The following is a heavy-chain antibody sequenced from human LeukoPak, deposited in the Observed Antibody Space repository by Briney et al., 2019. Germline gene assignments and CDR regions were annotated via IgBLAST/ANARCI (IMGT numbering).Heavy chain of an antibody. J-gene: IGHJ4*02. CDR1: GFTFSNYA. Sequence: PGASLRLSCAASGFTFSNYAMSWVRQAPGKGLEWASAIVGSGSSTYYADSVKGRFTISRDNSKNTLYLQLNRLRAEDTAVYYCAKWGDYDILTGYYDSDYWGQGTLVTVSS. V-gene: IGHV3-23*01. CDR2: IVGSGSST. D-gene: IGHD3-9*01. CDR3: AKWGDYDILTGYYDSDY.